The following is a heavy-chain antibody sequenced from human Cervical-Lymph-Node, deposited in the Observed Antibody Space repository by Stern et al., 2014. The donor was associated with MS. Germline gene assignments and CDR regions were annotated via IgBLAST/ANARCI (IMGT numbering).Heavy chain of an antibody. J-gene: IGHJ5*02. CDR2: IIPIIGLP. CDR1: GGTFSSSYA. Sequence: DQLVESGAEVKKPGSSVNVSCQASGGTFSSSYAVSWVRQAPGQGLEWMGRIIPIIGLPNYAQKFQTRLTITADKSTSTVYMELSSLTSEDTAVYYCARGIVTNRPAATLHNLFDPWGQGTLVTVSS. V-gene: IGHV1-69*04. CDR3: ARGIVTNRPAATLHNLFDP. D-gene: IGHD2-15*01.